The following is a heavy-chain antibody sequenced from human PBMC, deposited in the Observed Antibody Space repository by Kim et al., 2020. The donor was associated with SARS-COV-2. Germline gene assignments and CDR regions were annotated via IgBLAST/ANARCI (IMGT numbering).Heavy chain of an antibody. J-gene: IGHJ4*01. Sequence: GGSLRLSCAASGSSVRSSYMTWVRQAPGKGLEWVAAIHDAGSTYYAVSVKGRLTIFSDIPKDTPYLQMSSLRAADTAVYYCSSSTVGAYIDYWG. CDR2: IHDAGST. D-gene: IGHD4-4*01. CDR3: SSSTVGAYIDY. CDR1: GSSVRSSY. V-gene: IGHV3-53*01.